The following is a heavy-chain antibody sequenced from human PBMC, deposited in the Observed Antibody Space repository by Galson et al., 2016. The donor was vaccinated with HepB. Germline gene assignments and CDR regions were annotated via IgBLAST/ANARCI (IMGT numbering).Heavy chain of an antibody. Sequence: QSGAEVKKPGESLRISCKGSGYSFTSYWISWVRQMPGKGLEWMGRIDPSDSYTNYSPSFQGHVSISVDKSINTAYLQWSSLKASDTAMYFCARHQCRGGGCHFGSFWRWFGPWGQGTLVTVSS. D-gene: IGHD2-21*01. CDR2: IDPSDSYT. V-gene: IGHV5-10-1*01. CDR3: ARHQCRGGGCHFGSFWRWFGP. CDR1: GYSFTSYW. J-gene: IGHJ5*02.